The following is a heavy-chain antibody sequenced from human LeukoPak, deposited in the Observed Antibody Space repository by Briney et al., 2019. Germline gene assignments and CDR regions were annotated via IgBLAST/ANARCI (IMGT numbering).Heavy chain of an antibody. CDR1: GFTFSSYG. Sequence: PGRSLRLSCAASGFTFSSYGMHWVRQAPGKGLEWVAVIWYDGSNKYYADSVKGRFTISRDNSKNTLYLQMNSLRAEDTAVYYCARAIAMDDHDAFDIWGQGTMVTVSS. CDR2: IWYDGSNK. J-gene: IGHJ3*02. D-gene: IGHD5-18*01. V-gene: IGHV3-33*01. CDR3: ARAIAMDDHDAFDI.